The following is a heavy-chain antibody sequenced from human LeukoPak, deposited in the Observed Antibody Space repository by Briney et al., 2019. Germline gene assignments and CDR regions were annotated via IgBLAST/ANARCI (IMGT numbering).Heavy chain of an antibody. V-gene: IGHV4-59*01. Sequence: SETLSLTCTDSGGSISNYYWSWIRQPPGKGLEWIGYTSDKGSTSYNPSLKSRVTILVDMSKNQFSLKVNSVTAADTAVYYCVRVQAEGHSDIWGQGTLVTVSP. CDR2: TSDKGST. CDR1: GGSISNYY. J-gene: IGHJ3*02. CDR3: VRVQAEGHSDI.